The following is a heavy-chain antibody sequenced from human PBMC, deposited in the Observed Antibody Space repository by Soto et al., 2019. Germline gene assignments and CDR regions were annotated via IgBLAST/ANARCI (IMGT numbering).Heavy chain of an antibody. D-gene: IGHD6-6*01. Sequence: SETLSLTCTVSGGSISSGGSYWNWIRQRPGKGLEWIGYIYHSGSFYYTPSLKGRAIISADTSKNQFALKLSSVTAADTAVYYCARASARLIGILDYWGQGTLVTVSS. CDR3: ARASARLIGILDY. J-gene: IGHJ4*02. CDR2: IYHSGSF. V-gene: IGHV4-31*03. CDR1: GGSISSGGSY.